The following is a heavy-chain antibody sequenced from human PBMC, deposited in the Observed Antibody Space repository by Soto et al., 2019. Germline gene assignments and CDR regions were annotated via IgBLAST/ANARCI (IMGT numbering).Heavy chain of an antibody. CDR2: IWYDGSNK. V-gene: IGHV3-33*01. J-gene: IGHJ4*02. CDR1: GFTFSNFG. Sequence: QVHLVESGGGVVQPGRSLRLSCAASGFTFSNFGMHWVRQAPGKGLEWVAVIWYDGSNKFYADSVKGRFTISRDNSKNTLYLQMNSLRAEDTAMYYCVRGDNGDQQDWGQGTLVTVSS. D-gene: IGHD4-17*01. CDR3: VRGDNGDQQD.